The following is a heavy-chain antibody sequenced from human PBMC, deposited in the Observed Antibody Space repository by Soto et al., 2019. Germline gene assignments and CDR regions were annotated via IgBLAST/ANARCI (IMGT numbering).Heavy chain of an antibody. Sequence: QVQLQESGPGLVKPSQTLSLTCTVSGGPISSGGHYWSWIRQHPGKGLEWIGYIYYSGSTYYNPSLKSRVSISVDTSKNQFSLKLSSVTAADTAVYFCARVGVGHHSSGYTDYWGQGTLVTVSS. D-gene: IGHD3-22*01. CDR1: GGPISSGGHY. J-gene: IGHJ4*02. V-gene: IGHV4-31*03. CDR3: ARVGVGHHSSGYTDY. CDR2: IYYSGST.